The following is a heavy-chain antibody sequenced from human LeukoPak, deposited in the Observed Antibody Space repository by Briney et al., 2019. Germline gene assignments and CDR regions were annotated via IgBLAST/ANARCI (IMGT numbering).Heavy chain of an antibody. J-gene: IGHJ4*02. D-gene: IGHD3-10*01. CDR3: ARELGGSGSYSDDY. CDR2: IIPIFGTA. V-gene: IGHV1-69*01. CDR1: GGTFSSYA. Sequence: SVKVSCKASGGTFSSYAISWVRQAPGQGLEWMGGIIPIFGTANYAQKFQGRVTITADESTSTAYIELRSLRSEDTSEYYWARELGGSGSYSDDYWGQGTLVTVS.